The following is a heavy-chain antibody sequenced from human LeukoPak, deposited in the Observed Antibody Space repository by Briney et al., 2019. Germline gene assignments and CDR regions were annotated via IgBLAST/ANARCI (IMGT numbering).Heavy chain of an antibody. D-gene: IGHD3-10*01. Sequence: PGGSLRLSCTASGFTFSNYAMTWVRQAPGKGLEWISAISPRSNSIYYSDSVRGRFTVSRDNSKNTLYVQMNSLRAEDTAVYYCAKVGGFFMVRGVITHWGQGTLVTVSS. V-gene: IGHV3-23*01. J-gene: IGHJ4*02. CDR3: AKVGGFFMVRGVITH. CDR1: GFTFSNYA. CDR2: ISPRSNSI.